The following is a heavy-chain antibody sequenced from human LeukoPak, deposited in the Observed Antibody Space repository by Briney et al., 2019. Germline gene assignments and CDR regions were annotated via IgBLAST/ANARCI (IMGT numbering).Heavy chain of an antibody. CDR2: ISSSSYI. CDR3: ATTPALLWFGGAFDI. Sequence: GGSLRLSCAASGFTFSSYSMNWVRQAPGKGLEWVSSISSSSYIYYADSVKGRFTISRDNAKNSLYLQMNSLRAEDTAVYYCATTPALLWFGGAFDIWGQGTMVTVSS. J-gene: IGHJ3*02. D-gene: IGHD3-10*01. V-gene: IGHV3-21*01. CDR1: GFTFSSYS.